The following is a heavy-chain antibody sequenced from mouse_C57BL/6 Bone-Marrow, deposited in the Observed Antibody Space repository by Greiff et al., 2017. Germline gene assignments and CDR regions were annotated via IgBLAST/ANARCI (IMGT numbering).Heavy chain of an antibody. CDR2: ILPGSGST. CDR3: AREGGSSFYFDY. Sequence: VKLMESGAELMKPGASVKLSCKATGYTFTGYWIEWVKQRPGHGLEWIGEILPGSGSTNYIEKFKGKATFTADTSSNTAYMQLSSLTTEDSAIYYCAREGGSSFYFDYWGQGTTLTVSS. CDR1: GYTFTGYW. J-gene: IGHJ2*01. V-gene: IGHV1-9*01. D-gene: IGHD1-1*01.